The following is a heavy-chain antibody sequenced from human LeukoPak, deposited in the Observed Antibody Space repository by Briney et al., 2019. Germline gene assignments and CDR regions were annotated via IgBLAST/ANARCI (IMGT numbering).Heavy chain of an antibody. V-gene: IGHV3-30-3*01. D-gene: IGHD4-17*01. CDR2: ISYDGSNK. Sequence: SGGSLRLSCAASGFTFSNYAMHWVRQAPGKGLEWVAVISYDGSNKYYADSVKGRFTISRDNSKNTLYLQMNSLRAEDTAVYYCARETVTTVYWGQGTLVTVSS. CDR1: GFTFSNYA. J-gene: IGHJ4*02. CDR3: ARETVTTVY.